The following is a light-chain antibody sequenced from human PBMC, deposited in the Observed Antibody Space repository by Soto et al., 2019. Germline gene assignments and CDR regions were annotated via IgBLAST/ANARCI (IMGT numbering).Light chain of an antibody. J-gene: IGKJ1*01. V-gene: IGKV3-20*01. CDR3: LQYGTSVWT. CDR2: GAF. CDR1: QTINSNY. Sequence: EIVLTQSPGTLSLSPGERATLSCRASQTINSNYLAWYQQRPDQTPRLLIHGAFSRATGTPDRFSGRGSGADFTLTINGLEPEDFAVYYCLQYGTSVWTFGQGTKVEIK.